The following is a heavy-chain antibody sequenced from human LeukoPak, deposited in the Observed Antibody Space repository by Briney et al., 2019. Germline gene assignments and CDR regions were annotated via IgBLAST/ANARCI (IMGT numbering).Heavy chain of an antibody. CDR2: IYYSGST. CDR3: AREVQWGLLAYYFDY. CDR1: GGSISSSSYY. Sequence: PSETLSLTCTVSGGSISSSSYYWGWIRQPPGKGLEWIGSIYYSGSTYYNPSLKSRVTISVDTSKNQFSLKLSSVTAADTAVYYCAREVQWGLLAYYFDYWGQGTLVTVSS. V-gene: IGHV4-39*01. J-gene: IGHJ4*02. D-gene: IGHD1-26*01.